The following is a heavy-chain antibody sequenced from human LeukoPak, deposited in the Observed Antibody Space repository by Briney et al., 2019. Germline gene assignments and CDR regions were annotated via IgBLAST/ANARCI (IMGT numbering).Heavy chain of an antibody. CDR3: EGERGDAFDV. CDR2: IKHDASEI. Sequence: GGSLRLSCAASGFTFSSYWLNWVRQAPGQGLEWVANIKHDASEIYYVDSVKGRFTISRDNAKNSLYLQMKNLRSEDTAVYYCEGERGDAFDVWGQGTMVTVSS. V-gene: IGHV3-7*01. J-gene: IGHJ3*01. CDR1: GFTFSSYW.